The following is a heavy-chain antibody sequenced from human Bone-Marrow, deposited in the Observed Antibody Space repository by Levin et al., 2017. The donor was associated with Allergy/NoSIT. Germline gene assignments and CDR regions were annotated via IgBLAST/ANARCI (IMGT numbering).Heavy chain of an antibody. Sequence: GGSLRLSCAASGFTFSSYGMHWVRQAPGKGLEWVAVISYDGSNKYYADSVKGRFTISRDNSKNTLYLQMNSLRAEDTAVYYCAKIPGGTTYVNGEFDYWGQGTLVTVSS. D-gene: IGHD2-8*02. CDR2: ISYDGSNK. J-gene: IGHJ4*02. V-gene: IGHV3-30*18. CDR3: AKIPGGTTYVNGEFDY. CDR1: GFTFSSYG.